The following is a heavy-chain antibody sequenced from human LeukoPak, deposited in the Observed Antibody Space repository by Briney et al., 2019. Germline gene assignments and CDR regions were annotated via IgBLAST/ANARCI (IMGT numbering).Heavy chain of an antibody. D-gene: IGHD1-26*01. V-gene: IGHV3-21*01. CDR1: GFTFGSYT. CDR3: ASRRGSNRPFDY. Sequence: PGGSLRLSCAASGFTFGSYTLNWVRQAPGKGLEWVSSISRSTNYMYYADSVKGRFTISRDNAKNSLYLQMNSLTAEDSAVYYCASRRGSNRPFDYWGQGTLVTVSS. J-gene: IGHJ4*02. CDR2: ISRSTNYM.